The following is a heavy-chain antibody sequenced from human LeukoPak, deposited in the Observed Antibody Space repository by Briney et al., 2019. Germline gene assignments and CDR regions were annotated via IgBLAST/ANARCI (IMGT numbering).Heavy chain of an antibody. CDR3: ATFSTPKPHNSGWRDY. D-gene: IGHD6-19*01. V-gene: IGHV3-9*01. CDR2: ISWNSDRI. CDR1: GFTFDDYA. Sequence: QPGRSLRLSCAASGFTFDDYAMHWVRQAPGKGLEWVSGISWNSDRIAYADSVKGRFTISRDNAKNSLYLQMNSLRAEDSALYYCATFSTPKPHNSGWRDYWGQGTLVTVSS. J-gene: IGHJ4*02.